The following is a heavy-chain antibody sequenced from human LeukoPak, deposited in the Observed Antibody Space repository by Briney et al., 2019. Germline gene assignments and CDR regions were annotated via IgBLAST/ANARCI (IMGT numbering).Heavy chain of an antibody. J-gene: IGHJ4*02. Sequence: GGSLRLSCVASGFTFSDYYMSWIRQAPGKGLEWISYITNSGSTTFYADSVKGRFSISRDNANNSLYLQMNSLRAEDTAVYYCAREDYGAFDYWGQGTLVTVSS. D-gene: IGHD4-17*01. CDR1: GFTFSDYY. CDR3: AREDYGAFDY. V-gene: IGHV3-11*01. CDR2: ITNSGSTT.